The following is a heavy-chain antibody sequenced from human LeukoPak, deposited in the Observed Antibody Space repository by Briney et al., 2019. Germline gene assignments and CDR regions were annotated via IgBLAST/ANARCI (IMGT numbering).Heavy chain of an antibody. V-gene: IGHV3-21*01. CDR3: ARDSGNYGDYSFDI. J-gene: IGHJ6*04. D-gene: IGHD4-17*01. CDR1: GFTFSSYS. Sequence: PGGSLRLSCAASGFTFSSYSMNWVRQAPGKGLEWVSSISSSSSYIYYADSVKGRFTISRDNAKNSLYLQMNSLRAEDTAVYYCARDSGNYGDYSFDIWGKGTTVTVSS. CDR2: ISSSSSYI.